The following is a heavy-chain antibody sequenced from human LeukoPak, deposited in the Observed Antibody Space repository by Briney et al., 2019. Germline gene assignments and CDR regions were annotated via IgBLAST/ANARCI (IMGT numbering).Heavy chain of an antibody. V-gene: IGHV4-39*01. J-gene: IGHJ4*02. CDR3: ARHCSDGSCYEY. Sequence: SETLSLTCTVSGGSIGSSRFYWGRLRQPPGNGLEWTGSIDYSGKTFYNPSLKSRVTISVDTSKNQFSLKLSSVTAADTAVYYCARHCSDGSCYEYWGQGTLVTVSS. CDR1: GGSIGSSRFY. CDR2: IDYSGKT. D-gene: IGHD2-15*01.